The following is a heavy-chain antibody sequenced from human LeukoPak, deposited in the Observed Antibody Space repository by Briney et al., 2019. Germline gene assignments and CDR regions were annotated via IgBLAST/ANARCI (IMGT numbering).Heavy chain of an antibody. Sequence: SETLSLTCAVSGYSTSSGYYWGWIRQPPGKGLEWIGSIYHSGSTYYNPSLKSRVTISVDTSKNQFSLKLSSVTAADTAVYYCARVGTLFDYWGQGTLVTVSS. J-gene: IGHJ4*02. CDR2: IYHSGST. CDR3: ARVGTLFDY. V-gene: IGHV4-38-2*01. CDR1: GYSTSSGYY. D-gene: IGHD1-7*01.